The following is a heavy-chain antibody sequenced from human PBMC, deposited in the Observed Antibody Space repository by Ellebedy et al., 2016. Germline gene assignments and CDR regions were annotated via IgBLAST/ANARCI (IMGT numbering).Heavy chain of an antibody. V-gene: IGHV1-69*13. CDR2: IIPIFGTP. CDR1: GGTFSNFA. CDR3: ACTIFPHDSYYYMDV. D-gene: IGHD3-3*01. Sequence: SVKVSXXTSGGTFSNFALTWVRQAPGQGLEWVGGIIPIFGTPNYAQMFRGRVTITADDSTTTAYMELSSLRSEDTAIYYCACTIFPHDSYYYMDVWGEGTTLTVSS. J-gene: IGHJ6*03.